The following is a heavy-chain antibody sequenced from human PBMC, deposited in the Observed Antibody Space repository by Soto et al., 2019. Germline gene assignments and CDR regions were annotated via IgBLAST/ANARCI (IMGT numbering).Heavy chain of an antibody. V-gene: IGHV1-18*01. D-gene: IGHD3-3*01. CDR2: ISAYNGNT. Sequence: VKLSCKASGYPFTSYGISWVRQAPGQGLEWMGWISAYNGNTNYAQKLQGRVTMTTDTSTSTAYMELRSLRSDDTAVYYCARAGYDFWSGYYLAYWGQGTLVTVSS. CDR3: ARAGYDFWSGYYLAY. J-gene: IGHJ4*02. CDR1: GYPFTSYG.